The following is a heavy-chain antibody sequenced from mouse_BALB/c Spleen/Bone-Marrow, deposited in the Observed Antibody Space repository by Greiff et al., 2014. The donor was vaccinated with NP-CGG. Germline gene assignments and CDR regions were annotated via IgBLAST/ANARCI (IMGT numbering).Heavy chain of an antibody. CDR2: IYPSDSYA. J-gene: IGHJ1*01. CDR1: GYTFTSYW. CDR3: TRGRYDAFYCYFDV. D-gene: IGHD2-14*01. Sequence: QVQLQQPGAELVRPGASVKLSCKASGYTFTSYWINWVEQRPGQGLEWIGNIYPSDSYANYNQEFKDKATLTVDKSSSTAYMQLSSPTSEDAAVYYCTRGRYDAFYCYFDVWGAGTTVTVSS. V-gene: IGHV1-69*02.